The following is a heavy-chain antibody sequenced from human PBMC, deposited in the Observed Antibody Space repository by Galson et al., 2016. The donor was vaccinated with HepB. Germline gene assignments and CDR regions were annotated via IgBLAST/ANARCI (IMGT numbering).Heavy chain of an antibody. CDR2: IWHDGSNK. V-gene: IGHV3-33*01. D-gene: IGHD6-19*01. Sequence: SLRLSCAASEFTFSTYGMHWVRQAPGKGLEWVALIWHDGSNKYYADSVKGRFTISRDNAKNSLYLQMNNLRGEDTAVYYCARMIPLYSSGWYVRGDGWFDPWGQGTLVTVAS. J-gene: IGHJ5*02. CDR1: EFTFSTYG. CDR3: ARMIPLYSSGWYVRGDGWFDP.